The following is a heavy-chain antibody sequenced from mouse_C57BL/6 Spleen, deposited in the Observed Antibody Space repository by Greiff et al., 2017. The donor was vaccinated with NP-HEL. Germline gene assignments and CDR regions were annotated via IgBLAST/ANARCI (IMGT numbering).Heavy chain of an antibody. D-gene: IGHD1-1*01. CDR1: GYTFTSYW. CDR2: IYPGNSDT. CDR3: TPGPYGTFYFDY. V-gene: IGHV1-5*01. Sequence: VQLQQSGTVLARPGASVKMSCKTSGYTFTSYWMHWVKQRPGQGLEWIGAIYPGNSDTSYNQKFKGKAKLTAVTSASTAYMELSSLTNEDSAVYYCTPGPYGTFYFDYWGQGTTLTVSS. J-gene: IGHJ2*01.